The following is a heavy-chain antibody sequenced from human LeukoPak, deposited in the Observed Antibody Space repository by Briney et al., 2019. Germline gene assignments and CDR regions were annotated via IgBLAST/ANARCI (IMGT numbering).Heavy chain of an antibody. Sequence: GGSLRLSCAASGFTFSSYSMNWVRQAPRKGLEWVSSISSSSSYIYYADSVKGRFTISRDNAKNSLYLQMNSLRAEDTAVYYCARGGTTVTTIFFDYWGQGTLVTVSS. CDR3: ARGGTTVTTIFFDY. D-gene: IGHD4-11*01. CDR1: GFTFSSYS. V-gene: IGHV3-21*01. CDR2: ISSSSSYI. J-gene: IGHJ4*02.